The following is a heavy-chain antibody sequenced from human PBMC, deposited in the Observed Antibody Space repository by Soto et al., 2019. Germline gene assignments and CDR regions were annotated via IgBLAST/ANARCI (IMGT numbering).Heavy chain of an antibody. Sequence: GASVKVSCKASGYTFTSYYMHWVRQAPGQGPEWMGIINPSGGSTSYAQKFQGRVTMTRDTSTSTVYMELSSLRSEDTAVYYCARDSTTMIVDYWGQGTLVTVSS. CDR3: ARDSTTMIVDY. CDR2: INPSGGST. CDR1: GYTFTSYY. J-gene: IGHJ4*02. V-gene: IGHV1-46*01. D-gene: IGHD3-22*01.